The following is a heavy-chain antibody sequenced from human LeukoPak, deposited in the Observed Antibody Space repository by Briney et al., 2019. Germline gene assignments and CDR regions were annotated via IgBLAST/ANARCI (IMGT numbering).Heavy chain of an antibody. CDR3: ARDCGGDLDAFDI. J-gene: IGHJ3*02. CDR2: IDPSGGSR. Sequence: ASVKVSCKASGYTFTGYYMHWVRQAPGQGLEWMGIIDPSGGSRSYAQKFQGRVTMTRDMSTSTVYMELSSLRSEDTAVYYCARDCGGDLDAFDIWGQGTMVTVSS. V-gene: IGHV1-46*01. D-gene: IGHD2-21*02. CDR1: GYTFTGYY.